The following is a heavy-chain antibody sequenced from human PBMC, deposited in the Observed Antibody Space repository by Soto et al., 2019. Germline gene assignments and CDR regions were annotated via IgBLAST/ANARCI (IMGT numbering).Heavy chain of an antibody. D-gene: IGHD3-16*02. CDR3: ARPPALDAEYFQH. J-gene: IGHJ1*01. CDR1: GFIFSSYW. Sequence: GGSLRLSCAASGFIFSSYWMSWVRQAPGKGLEWVANIKQDGSEKYYVDSVKGRFTISRDNAKNSLYLQMNSLRAEDTAVYYCARPPALDAEYFQHWGQGTLVTVSS. CDR2: IKQDGSEK. V-gene: IGHV3-7*01.